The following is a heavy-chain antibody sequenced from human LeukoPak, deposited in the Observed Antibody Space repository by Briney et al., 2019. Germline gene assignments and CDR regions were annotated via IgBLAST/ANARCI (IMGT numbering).Heavy chain of an antibody. CDR3: ARGRYYGMDV. J-gene: IGHJ6*02. CDR2: VNSDGSST. CDR1: GFTFTSYW. V-gene: IGHV3-74*01. Sequence: GGSLRLSCAASGFTFTSYWMHWVRQAPGKGLVWVSRVNSDGSSTTYADSVKGRFTISRDNAKNTLYLQMNSLRADDTAVYYCARGRYYGMDVWGQGTTVAVSS.